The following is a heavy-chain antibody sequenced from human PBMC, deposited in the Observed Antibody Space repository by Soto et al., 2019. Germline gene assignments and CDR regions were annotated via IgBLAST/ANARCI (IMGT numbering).Heavy chain of an antibody. D-gene: IGHD6-13*01. CDR3: ARVKGISAYYYFDD. J-gene: IGHJ4*02. Sequence: ASVKVSCKASGYTFTGYYMHWVRQAPGQGLEWMGWINPNSGGTNYAQKFQGRVTMTRDTSIGTAYMELSRLRSDDTAVYYCARVKGISAYYYFDDWGQGTLVTVSS. CDR1: GYTFTGYY. V-gene: IGHV1-2*02. CDR2: INPNSGGT.